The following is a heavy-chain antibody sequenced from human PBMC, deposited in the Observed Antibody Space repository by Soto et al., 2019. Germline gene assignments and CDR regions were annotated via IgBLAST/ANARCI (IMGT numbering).Heavy chain of an antibody. D-gene: IGHD6-13*01. CDR3: ASIIKGAAGTLGGMDV. Sequence: GESLKISCKGSGYSFTSYWIGWVRQMPGKGLEWMGIIYPGDSDTRYSPSFQGQVTISADKSISTAYLQWSSLKASDTAMYYCASIIKGAAGTLGGMDVWGQGTTVTVSS. J-gene: IGHJ6*02. V-gene: IGHV5-51*01. CDR1: GYSFTSYW. CDR2: IYPGDSDT.